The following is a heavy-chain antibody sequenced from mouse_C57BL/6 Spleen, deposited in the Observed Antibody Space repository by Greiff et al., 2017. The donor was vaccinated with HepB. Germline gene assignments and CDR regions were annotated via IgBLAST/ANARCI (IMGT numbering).Heavy chain of an antibody. Sequence: QVQLQQPGAELVRPGTSVKLSCKASGYTFTSYWMHWVKQRPGQGLEWIGVIDPSDSYTNYNQKFKGKATLTVETSSSTAYMQLSSLTSEDSAVYYCARDGSSSSWFDVWGTGTTVTVSS. CDR2: IDPSDSYT. CDR3: ARDGSSSSWFDV. J-gene: IGHJ1*03. D-gene: IGHD1-1*01. V-gene: IGHV1-59*01. CDR1: GYTFTSYW.